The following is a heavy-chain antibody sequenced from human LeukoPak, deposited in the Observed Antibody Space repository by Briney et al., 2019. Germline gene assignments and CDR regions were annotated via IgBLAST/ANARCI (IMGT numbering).Heavy chain of an antibody. V-gene: IGHV4-59*01. D-gene: IGHD1-26*01. CDR3: ARGGYSGSCLGTFDY. J-gene: IGHJ4*02. Sequence: SETLSLTCTVSGGSISSYYWSWIRQPPGKGLEWIGYIYYSGTTNYNPSLKSRVTISVDTSKNQFSLKLSSVTAADTAVYYCARGGYSGSCLGTFDYWGQGTLVTVSS. CDR1: GGSISSYY. CDR2: IYYSGTT.